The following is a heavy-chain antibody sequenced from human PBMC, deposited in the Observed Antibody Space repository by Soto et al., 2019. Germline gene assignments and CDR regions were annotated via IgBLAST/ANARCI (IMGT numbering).Heavy chain of an antibody. D-gene: IGHD1-26*01. CDR3: AREKDFILGGYAFGY. V-gene: IGHV4-59*01. CDR1: DSSMSPYY. CDR2: LLYRGTA. Sequence: QVQLQESGPRLVKPSETVSLTCSVSDSSMSPYYWTWFRQAPGKGLEWIGHLLYRGTATYNPALQGRVTISLDTSKKQVSLQLSSVIAADTAVYYCAREKDFILGGYAFGYWGPGTLVTVSS. J-gene: IGHJ3*01.